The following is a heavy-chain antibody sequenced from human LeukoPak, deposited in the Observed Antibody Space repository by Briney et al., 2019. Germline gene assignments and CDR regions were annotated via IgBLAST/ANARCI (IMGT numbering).Heavy chain of an antibody. V-gene: IGHV4-59*01. CDR2: IDHTGIT. CDR1: DDSITIYY. CDR3: ARGRVSSSTWYRTYYYYFYMDV. D-gene: IGHD6-13*01. J-gene: IGHJ6*03. Sequence: SETLSLTCTVSDDSITIYYWSWIRQPPGKGLEWIGYIDHTGITNYNPSLNSRVTISRDTSKNHFSLGLSSATAADTAVYFCARGRVSSSTWYRTYYYYFYMDVWGKGTTVTGSS.